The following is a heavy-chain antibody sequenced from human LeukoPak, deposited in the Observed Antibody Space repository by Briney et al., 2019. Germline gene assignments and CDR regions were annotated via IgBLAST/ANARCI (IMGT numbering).Heavy chain of an antibody. J-gene: IGHJ4*02. CDR2: ISWDGGST. V-gene: IGHV3-43*01. D-gene: IGHD3-16*01. CDR1: GFTFDDYT. Sequence: PGGSLRLSCAASGFTFDDYTMHWVRHAPGKGLEWVSLISWDGGSTYYADSVKGRFTISRDNSKNSLYLQMNSLRTEDTALYYCAKDRGYDYALGYWGQGTLVTVSS. CDR3: AKDRGYDYALGY.